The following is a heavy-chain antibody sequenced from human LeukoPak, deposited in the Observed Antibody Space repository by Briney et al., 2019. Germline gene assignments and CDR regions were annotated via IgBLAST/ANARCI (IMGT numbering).Heavy chain of an antibody. CDR1: GFTFSSYG. V-gene: IGHV3-30*18. CDR2: ISYDGSNK. CDR3: AKDSSRGLDY. D-gene: IGHD3-10*01. J-gene: IGHJ4*02. Sequence: GRSLRLSCAASGFTFSSYGMHWVRQAPGKGLESVAVISYDGSNKYYADSVKGRFTISRDNSKNTLYLQMNSLRAEDTAVYYCAKDSSRGLDYWGQGTLVTVSS.